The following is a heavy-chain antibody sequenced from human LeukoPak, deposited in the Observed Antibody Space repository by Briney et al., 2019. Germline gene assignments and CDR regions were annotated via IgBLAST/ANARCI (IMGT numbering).Heavy chain of an antibody. J-gene: IGHJ6*02. V-gene: IGHV7-4-1*02. Sequence: ASVKVSCKASGYSCTSHALNWLRQAPGQGPEWVGWLNTNTGNPTYAQGFTGRFVFSLDTSVSTAYLQISSLKAEDTAVYYCARTFDDYYGMDVWGQGTTVTVSS. CDR2: LNTNTGNP. CDR1: GYSCTSHA. CDR3: ARTFDDYYGMDV. D-gene: IGHD3-9*01.